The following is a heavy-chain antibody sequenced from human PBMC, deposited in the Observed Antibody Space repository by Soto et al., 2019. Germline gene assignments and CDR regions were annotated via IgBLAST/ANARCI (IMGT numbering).Heavy chain of an antibody. D-gene: IGHD1-7*01. CDR1: GYTFSSYY. V-gene: IGHV1-46*01. CDR3: ARERTTLDLYYFDY. J-gene: IGHJ4*02. CDR2: INPSGGST. Sequence: VSVKLYCNASGYTFSSYYMHWVRQAPGQGLEWMGIINPSGGSTSYAQEFQGRVTMTRDTSTSTVYMELSSLRSEDTAVYYCARERTTLDLYYFDYWGQGTLVTVSS.